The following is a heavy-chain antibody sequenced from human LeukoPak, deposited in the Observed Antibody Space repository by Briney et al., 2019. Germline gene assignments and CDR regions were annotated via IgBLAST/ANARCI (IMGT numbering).Heavy chain of an antibody. CDR2: ISSSSTYI. J-gene: IGHJ4*02. CDR1: GFTFSSYS. D-gene: IGHD2-2*01. Sequence: TGGSLRLSCAASGFTFSSYSKDWVRQAPGKGLEWVSSISSSSTYIYYADLVKGRFTISRDNAKNSLYLQMNSLSAEDTAVYYCGHCTTTSCYAGGHWGQGTLVTVSS. CDR3: GHCTTTSCYAGGH. V-gene: IGHV3-21*01.